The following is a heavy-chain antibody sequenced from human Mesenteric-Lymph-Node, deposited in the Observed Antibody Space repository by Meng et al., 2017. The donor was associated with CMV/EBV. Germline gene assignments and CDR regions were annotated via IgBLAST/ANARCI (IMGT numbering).Heavy chain of an antibody. V-gene: IGHV2-5*01. Sequence: FSLSPHGVGVGLVRQPPGKALEWLALIYWNDDTRYSPSLKSRLTITKDTSKNQVVLTMTNMDPVDTATYYCAHRGSSIEQWLVRFDYWARERWSPSPQ. CDR1: FSLSPHGVG. J-gene: IGHJ4*02. D-gene: IGHD6-19*01. CDR3: AHRGSSIEQWLVRFDY. CDR2: IYWNDDT.